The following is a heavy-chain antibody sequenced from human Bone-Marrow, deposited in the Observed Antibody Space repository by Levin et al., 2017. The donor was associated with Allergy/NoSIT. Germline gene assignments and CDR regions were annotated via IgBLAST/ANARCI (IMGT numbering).Heavy chain of an antibody. CDR1: GFSFSTYD. V-gene: IGHV3-48*01. Sequence: PGGSLRLSCAASGFSFSTYDMTWVRQAPGKGLEWISFITSSTSNIYYADSVKGRFTISRDNARNSLYLQMNSLRAEDTAVYYGGRYASGSYPDCWGQGTLVTVSS. CDR3: GRYASGSYPDC. CDR2: ITSSTSNI. D-gene: IGHD3-10*01. J-gene: IGHJ4*02.